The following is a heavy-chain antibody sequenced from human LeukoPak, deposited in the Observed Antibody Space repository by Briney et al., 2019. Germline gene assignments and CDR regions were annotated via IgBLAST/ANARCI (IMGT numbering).Heavy chain of an antibody. V-gene: IGHV3-53*01. CDR1: GFTVNSNY. Sequence: GGSLRPSCAVSGFTVNSNYMSWVRQAPGRGLEWVSVIYSGGSTYYADSVKGRFAISRDNSKNTLYLQMNSLRVEDTAVYYCARETRATGSPGLDYWGQGTLVTVSS. J-gene: IGHJ4*02. CDR2: IYSGGST. CDR3: ARETRATGSPGLDY. D-gene: IGHD1-26*01.